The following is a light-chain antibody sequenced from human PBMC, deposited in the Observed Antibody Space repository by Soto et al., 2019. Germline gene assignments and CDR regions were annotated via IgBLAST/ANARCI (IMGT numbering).Light chain of an antibody. J-gene: IGKJ5*01. V-gene: IGKV3-11*01. CDR1: QSVSSY. CDR3: QQRSNWQVT. CDR2: DAS. Sequence: EVVLTQSPATLSLSPGERATLSCRASQSVSSYLAWYQQKPGQAPRLLIYDASNRATGIPARFSGSGSGTDFTLTISSLEPEDFEVYYCQQRSNWQVTFGQGTDWRL.